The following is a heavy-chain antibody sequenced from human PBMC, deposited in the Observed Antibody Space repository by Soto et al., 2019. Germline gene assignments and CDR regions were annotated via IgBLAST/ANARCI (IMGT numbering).Heavy chain of an antibody. V-gene: IGHV1-2*04. CDR1: RYTFTGYY. D-gene: IGHD6-6*01. J-gene: IGHJ4*02. CDR3: ARDQSIAARRGVGYYFDY. Sequence: QVQLVQSGAEVKKPGASVKVSCKASRYTFTGYYMHWVRQAPGQGLEWMGWINPNSGGTNYAQKFQGWVTMTRDTSISTAYMELSRLRSDDTAVYYCARDQSIAARRGVGYYFDYWGQGTLVTVSS. CDR2: INPNSGGT.